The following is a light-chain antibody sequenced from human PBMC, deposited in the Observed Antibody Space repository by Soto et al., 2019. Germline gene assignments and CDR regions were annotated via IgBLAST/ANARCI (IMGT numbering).Light chain of an antibody. CDR2: TAS. Sequence: DIQMTQSPSSLSTSVGDRVTITCRASQSIGRNLNWYQQKPGKAPKLLIYTASNLQIGVPSRFSGSGSGTEFTLTISTLQPEDLATYYCQQLHDYPITFGQGTRLEI. CDR3: QQLHDYPIT. CDR1: QSIGRN. V-gene: IGKV1-39*01. J-gene: IGKJ5*01.